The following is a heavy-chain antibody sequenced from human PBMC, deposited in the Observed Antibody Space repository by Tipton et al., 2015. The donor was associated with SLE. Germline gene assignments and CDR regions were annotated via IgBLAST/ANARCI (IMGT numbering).Heavy chain of an antibody. CDR2: IYYSGST. D-gene: IGHD4-17*01. Sequence: TLSLTCTVSGGSISSHYWSWIRQPPGKGLEWIGYIYYSGSTNYNPSLKGRVTISVDPSKNQFSLKLSSVTAADTAVYYCARVPYYDYGDEMYAFDIWGQGTMVTVSS. J-gene: IGHJ3*02. CDR1: GGSISSHY. CDR3: ARVPYYDYGDEMYAFDI. V-gene: IGHV4-59*11.